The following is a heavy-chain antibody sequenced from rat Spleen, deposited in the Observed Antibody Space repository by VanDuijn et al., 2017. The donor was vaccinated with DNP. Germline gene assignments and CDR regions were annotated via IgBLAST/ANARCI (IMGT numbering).Heavy chain of an antibody. D-gene: IGHD3-8*01. CDR3: TSNPHIRTAAPFDY. CDR1: GFIFNNYW. Sequence: EVQLVESGGGLVQPGRSLKLSCVASGFIFNNYWMTWIRQAPGKGLEWVASIHNTGGTTYYPDSLKGRFTISRDNAKSTLYLQMDSLRSEDTATYYCTSNPHIRTAAPFDYWGQGVMVTVSS. V-gene: IGHV5-31*01. J-gene: IGHJ2*01. CDR2: IHNTGGTT.